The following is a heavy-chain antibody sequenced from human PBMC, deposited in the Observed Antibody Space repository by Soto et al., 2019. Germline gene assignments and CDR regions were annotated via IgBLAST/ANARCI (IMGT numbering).Heavy chain of an antibody. Sequence: GGSLRLSCAASGFTFSSYAMSRVRQAPGKGLEWVSAISGSGGSTYYADSVKGRFTISRDNSKNTLYLQMNSLRAEDTAVYYCAKDQLKQYDFWSGYYKLDYWGQGTLVTVSS. D-gene: IGHD3-3*01. CDR3: AKDQLKQYDFWSGYYKLDY. V-gene: IGHV3-23*01. CDR2: ISGSGGST. CDR1: GFTFSSYA. J-gene: IGHJ4*02.